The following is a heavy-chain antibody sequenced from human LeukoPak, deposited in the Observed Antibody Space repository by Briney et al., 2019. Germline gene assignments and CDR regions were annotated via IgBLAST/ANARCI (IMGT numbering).Heavy chain of an antibody. CDR1: GYTFTSYG. CDR2: ISAYNGNT. D-gene: IGHD3/OR15-3a*01. J-gene: IGHJ4*02. Sequence: ASVKVSCKASGYTFTSYGISWVRQAPGQGLEWMGWISAYNGNTSHAQKLQGRVTMTTDTSTSTAYMELRSLRSDDTAVYYCTTGYYTHYFDYWGQGTLVTVSS. CDR3: TTGYYTHYFDY. V-gene: IGHV1-18*01.